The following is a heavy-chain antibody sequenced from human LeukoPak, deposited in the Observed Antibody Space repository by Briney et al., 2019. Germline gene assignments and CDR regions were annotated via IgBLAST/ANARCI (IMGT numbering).Heavy chain of an antibody. CDR2: IYYSGST. Sequence: SETLSLTCTVSGGSISSYYWSWIRQPPGKGLEWIGYIYYSGSTNYNPSLKSRVTISVDTSKNQFSLKLSSVTAADTAVYYCARSLFGQLAGPDAFDXXXQGTMVTVSS. D-gene: IGHD6-6*01. CDR1: GGSISSYY. CDR3: ARSLFGQLAGPDAFDX. J-gene: IGHJ3*02. V-gene: IGHV4-59*01.